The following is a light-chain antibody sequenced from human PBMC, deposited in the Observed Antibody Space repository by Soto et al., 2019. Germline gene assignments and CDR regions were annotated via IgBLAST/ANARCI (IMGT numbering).Light chain of an antibody. CDR2: EAN. J-gene: IGLJ2*01. CDR3: CSYSGSSTYVI. V-gene: IGLV2-23*01. Sequence: QSALTQPASVSGSPGQSITISCTGTSSDVGSYDLVSWYQQRPGEGPTVIIFEANRRPSGVSNRFSGAKSGNTASLTISGLQPDDEADYFCCSYSGSSTYVIFGGGTKVTVL. CDR1: SSDVGSYDL.